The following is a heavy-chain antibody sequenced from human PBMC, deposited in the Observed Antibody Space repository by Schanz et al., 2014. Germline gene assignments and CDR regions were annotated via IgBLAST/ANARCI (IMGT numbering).Heavy chain of an antibody. CDR1: EFTFSTDA. CDR2: ISGSGGST. CDR3: AKSLESCPGGRCSRGYFDY. J-gene: IGHJ4*02. V-gene: IGHV3-23*01. Sequence: DVHLLESGGGLVQPGGSLRLSCAASEFTFSTDAMSWVRQIPGKGLEWVSAISGSGGSTYYADSVKGRFTISRDNAKNSLFLQMNSLRPEDTAVYYCAKSLESCPGGRCSRGYFDYWGQGTLVTVSS. D-gene: IGHD2-8*02.